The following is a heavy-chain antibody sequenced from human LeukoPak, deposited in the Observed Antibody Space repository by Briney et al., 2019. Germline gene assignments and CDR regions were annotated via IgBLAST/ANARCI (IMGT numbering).Heavy chain of an antibody. CDR1: GYTFTSYG. Sequence: GASVKVSCKASGYTFTSYGISWVRQAPGQGLEWMGWISAYNGNTNYAQKLQGRVTMTTDTSTSTAYMELRSLRSDDTAVYYCARGHTSWYYDILTGYSNPYYFDYWGQGTLVTVSS. CDR2: ISAYNGNT. V-gene: IGHV1-18*01. CDR3: ARGHTSWYYDILTGYSNPYYFDY. J-gene: IGHJ4*02. D-gene: IGHD3-9*01.